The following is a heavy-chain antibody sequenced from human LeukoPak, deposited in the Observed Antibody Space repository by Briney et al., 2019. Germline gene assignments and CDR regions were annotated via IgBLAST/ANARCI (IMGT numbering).Heavy chain of an antibody. CDR1: GGSINSNNYY. D-gene: IGHD5-12*01. CDR3: ARGDIVARTQREAYYFDY. V-gene: IGHV4-39*07. Sequence: PSETLSLTCTVSGGSINSNNYYWGWIRQPPGKGLEWIGSIYSSGSAYYNPSLKSRVTISVDTSKNQFSLKLSSVTAADTAVYYCARGDIVARTQREAYYFDYWGQGTLVTVSS. J-gene: IGHJ4*02. CDR2: IYSSGSA.